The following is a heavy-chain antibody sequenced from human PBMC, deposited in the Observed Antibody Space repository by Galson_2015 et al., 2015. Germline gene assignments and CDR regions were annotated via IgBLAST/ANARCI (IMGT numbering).Heavy chain of an antibody. V-gene: IGHV6-1*01. J-gene: IGHJ5*02. CDR2: TYYRSKWYN. CDR1: GDSVSSNSAA. D-gene: IGHD2-15*01. CDR3: ARERCSGGSCYPFWFDP. Sequence: CAISGDSVSSNSAAWNWIRQSPSRGLEWLGRTYYRSKWYNHYAVSVKSRITINPDTSKNQFSLQLNSVTPEDTAVYYCARERCSGGSCYPFWFDPWGQGTLVTVSS.